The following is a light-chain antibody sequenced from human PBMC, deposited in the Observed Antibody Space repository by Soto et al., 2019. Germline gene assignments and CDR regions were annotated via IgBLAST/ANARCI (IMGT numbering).Light chain of an antibody. CDR1: QSVSSSY. J-gene: IGKJ2*01. CDR2: GAS. CDR3: QRYGSSPYT. Sequence: EIVLTQSPGTLSLSPGERATLSCRASQSVSSSYLAWYQQKPGQAPRLLIYGASSRATGIPDRFSGSGSGTASTLTISRLEPEDFAVYYCQRYGSSPYTFGQGTKLEI. V-gene: IGKV3-20*01.